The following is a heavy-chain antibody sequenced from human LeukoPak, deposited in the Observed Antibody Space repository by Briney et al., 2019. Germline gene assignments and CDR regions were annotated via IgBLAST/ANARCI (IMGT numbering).Heavy chain of an antibody. V-gene: IGHV3-30*18. D-gene: IGHD5-24*01. CDR1: GFTFISYG. CDR2: ISYDGSNK. J-gene: IGHJ4*02. Sequence: GSLRLSCAASGFTFISYGMHWVRQAPGEGLEWVAVISYDGSNKYYADSVKGRFTISRDNSKNTLYLQMNSLRAEDTAVYYCAKDGKRWLQGHIDYWGQGTLVTVSS. CDR3: AKDGKRWLQGHIDY.